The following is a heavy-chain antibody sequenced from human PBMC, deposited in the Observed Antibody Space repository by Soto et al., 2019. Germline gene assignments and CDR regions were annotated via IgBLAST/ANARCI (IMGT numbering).Heavy chain of an antibody. Sequence: QVQLVESGGGVVQPGRSLRLSCAASGFTFSSYGMHWVRQAPCKGLECVAVIWYDGRNTYYADSVKGRFTISRDNSKNTLYLQMNSLRAEDTAVYYCARTAYYYDSSGYYFDCWGQGTLVTVSS. V-gene: IGHV3-33*01. J-gene: IGHJ4*02. CDR1: GFTFSSYG. CDR2: IWYDGRNT. D-gene: IGHD3-22*01. CDR3: ARTAYYYDSSGYYFDC.